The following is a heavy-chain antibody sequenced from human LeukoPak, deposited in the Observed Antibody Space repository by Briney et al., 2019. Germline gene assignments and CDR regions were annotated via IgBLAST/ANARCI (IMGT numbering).Heavy chain of an antibody. CDR1: GFTFSSYA. CDR2: ISYDGSNK. V-gene: IGHV3-30*04. J-gene: IGHJ3*02. Sequence: PGRSLRLSCAASGFTFSSYAMHWVRQAPGKGLEWVAVISYDGSNKYYADSVKGRFTVSRDNSKNTLYLQMNSLRAVDTAVYYCARDFYDSSGQGAFDIWGQGTMVTVSS. CDR3: ARDFYDSSGQGAFDI. D-gene: IGHD3-22*01.